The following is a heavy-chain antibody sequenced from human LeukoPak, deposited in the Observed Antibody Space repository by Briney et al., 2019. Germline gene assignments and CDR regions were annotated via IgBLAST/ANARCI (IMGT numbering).Heavy chain of an antibody. J-gene: IGHJ4*02. V-gene: IGHV3-33*01. D-gene: IGHD1-26*01. CDR3: ARDRVGASD. CDR1: GFTFSSYG. CDR2: IWYDGSNK. Sequence: PGRSLRLSCAASGFTFSSYGMHWVRQAPGKGLEWVAVIWYDGSNKYYADSVKGRFTISGDNSKNTLYLQMNSLRAEDTAVYYCARDRVGASDWGQGTLVTVSS.